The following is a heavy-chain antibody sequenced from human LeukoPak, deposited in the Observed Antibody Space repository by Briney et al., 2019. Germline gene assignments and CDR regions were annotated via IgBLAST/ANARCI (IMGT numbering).Heavy chain of an antibody. CDR1: GFVFRSYA. D-gene: IGHD1-26*01. J-gene: IGHJ4*02. CDR2: ISYDGSDK. CDR3: ARQFSGNYWKVVDY. Sequence: PGGSLRLSCGASGFVFRSYALYWVRQAPGKGLEWVAFISYDGSDKYYADSVKGRFTISRDNSKNTLYLQMNSLRAEDTAVYYCARQFSGNYWKVVDYWGQGTLVTVSS. V-gene: IGHV3-30-3*01.